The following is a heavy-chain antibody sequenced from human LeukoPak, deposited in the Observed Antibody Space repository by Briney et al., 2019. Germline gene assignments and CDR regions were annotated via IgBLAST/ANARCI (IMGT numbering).Heavy chain of an antibody. V-gene: IGHV3-48*01. CDR2: ISTSSTIV. CDR3: ARDRYSMSSAFDY. D-gene: IGHD6-6*01. CDR1: GFTVGSHN. Sequence: PGGSLRLSCAASGFTVGSHNMNWVRQAPGKGLEWGSYISTSSTIVYYAESVKGRFTISRDNAKTSLYLQMNSLRAEDTAVYYCARDRYSMSSAFDYWGQGTLVTVSS. J-gene: IGHJ4*02.